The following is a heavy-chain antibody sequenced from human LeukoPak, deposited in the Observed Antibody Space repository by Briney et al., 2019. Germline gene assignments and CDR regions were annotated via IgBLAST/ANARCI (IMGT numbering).Heavy chain of an antibody. D-gene: IGHD3-10*01. CDR1: GFTFSSYA. J-gene: IGHJ3*02. Sequence: GGSLRLSCAASGFTFSSYAMSWVRQAPGKGLEWVSAISGSGGSTYYADSVKGRFTISRDNFKNTLYLQLNSLRAEDTAVYYCAKEGYYYSSGSYSRRAFDIWGQGTMVTVSS. CDR2: ISGSGGST. V-gene: IGHV3-23*01. CDR3: AKEGYYYSSGSYSRRAFDI.